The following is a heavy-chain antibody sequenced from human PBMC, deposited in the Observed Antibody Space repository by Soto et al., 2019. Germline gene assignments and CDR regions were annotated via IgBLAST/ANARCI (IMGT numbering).Heavy chain of an antibody. CDR3: ARVSWFGEPYYGRDV. Sequence: SEPLSLTCAVSGGSISSSNWWSWVRQPPGKGLEWIGEIYHSGSTNYNPSPKSRVTISVDKSKNQFSLKLSSVTTADTAVYYGARVSWFGEPYYGRDVWGQGTTVT. CDR2: IYHSGST. V-gene: IGHV4-4*02. D-gene: IGHD3-10*01. CDR1: GGSISSSNW. J-gene: IGHJ6*02.